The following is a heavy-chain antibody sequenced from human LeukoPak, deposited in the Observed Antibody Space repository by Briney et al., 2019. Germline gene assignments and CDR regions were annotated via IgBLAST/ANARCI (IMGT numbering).Heavy chain of an antibody. Sequence: GGSLRLSCAASGFTFSNYWMSWVRQAPGKGLEWVANIRQDGSKIYYVDSVKGRITISRDNAKNSLYLQMNNLRAEDTAVYYCAKERRASGSYYGFHDYWGQGTLVTVSS. CDR3: AKERRASGSYYGFHDY. J-gene: IGHJ4*02. CDR1: GFTFSNYW. V-gene: IGHV3-7*01. D-gene: IGHD1-26*01. CDR2: IRQDGSKI.